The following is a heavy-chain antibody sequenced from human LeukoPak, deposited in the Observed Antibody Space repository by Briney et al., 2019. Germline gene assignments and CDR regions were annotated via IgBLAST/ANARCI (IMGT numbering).Heavy chain of an antibody. CDR1: GFTFRNYW. Sequence: PGGSLRLSCAASGFTFRNYWMSWVRQIPGKGLEWVANIQRDGSTTYYVDSVEGRFIISRGNTKNSLYLQMNSLRVEDTAVYYCARDLYGSEDVWGQGTLVTVSS. CDR2: IQRDGSTT. J-gene: IGHJ4*02. CDR3: ARDLYGSEDV. V-gene: IGHV3-7*01. D-gene: IGHD3-10*01.